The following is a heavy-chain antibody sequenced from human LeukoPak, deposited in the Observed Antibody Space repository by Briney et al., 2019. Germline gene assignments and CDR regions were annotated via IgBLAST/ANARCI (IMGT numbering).Heavy chain of an antibody. CDR3: AELGITMIGGV. D-gene: IGHD3-10*02. CDR2: ISSSGSTI. J-gene: IGHJ6*04. CDR1: GFTFTSYD. V-gene: IGHV3-48*03. Sequence: GGSLRLSCAASGFTFTSYDVTWVRQAPGKGLEWVSYISSSGSTIYYADSVKGRFTISRDNAKNSLYLQMNSLRAEDTAVYYCAELGITMIGGVWGKGTTVTISS.